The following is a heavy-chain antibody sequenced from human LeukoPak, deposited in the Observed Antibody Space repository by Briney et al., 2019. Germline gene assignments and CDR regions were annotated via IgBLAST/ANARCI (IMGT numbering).Heavy chain of an antibody. Sequence: ASVKVSCKASGYTFTSYAMHWVRQAPGQGLEWMGWINAGNGNTKYSQKFQGRVTMTRDTSTSTVYMELSSLRSEDTAVYYCAREAVGGMAPGDYWGQGTLVTVSS. CDR2: INAGNGNT. V-gene: IGHV1-3*01. D-gene: IGHD5-24*01. CDR1: GYTFTSYA. CDR3: AREAVGGMAPGDY. J-gene: IGHJ4*02.